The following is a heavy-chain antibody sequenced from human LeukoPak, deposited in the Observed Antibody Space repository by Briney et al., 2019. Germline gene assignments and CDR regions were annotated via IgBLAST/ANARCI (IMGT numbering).Heavy chain of an antibody. CDR3: ARVQGYCSTTSCYPHY. D-gene: IGHD2-2*01. CDR1: GYTLTSYA. CDR2: INTNTGNP. J-gene: IGHJ4*02. Sequence: ASVKVSCKASGYTLTSYALNWVRQAPGQGLEWMGWINTNTGNPTYAQGFTGRFVFSLDTPVNTAYLQISSLKAEDTAIYYCARVQGYCSTTSCYPHYWGQGTLVTVSS. V-gene: IGHV7-4-1*02.